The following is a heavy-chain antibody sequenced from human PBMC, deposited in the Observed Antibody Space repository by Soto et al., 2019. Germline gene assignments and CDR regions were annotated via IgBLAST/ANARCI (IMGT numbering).Heavy chain of an antibody. V-gene: IGHV4-39*01. Sequence: ETLSLTCTVSGGSIDSSSYYWGWIRQPPGKGLEWIGTLYYSGSTYYNPSLKSRVTISVDASKNQFSLKLSSVTAADTAVYFCARRSLAAAGKYYFDYWGQGTLVTVSS. CDR1: GGSIDSSSYY. J-gene: IGHJ4*02. D-gene: IGHD6-13*01. CDR2: LYYSGST. CDR3: ARRSLAAAGKYYFDY.